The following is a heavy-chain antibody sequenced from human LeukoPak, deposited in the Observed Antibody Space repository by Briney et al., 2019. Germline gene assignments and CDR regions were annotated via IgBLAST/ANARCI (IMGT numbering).Heavy chain of an antibody. CDR2: LSSDGRDP. D-gene: IGHD2-8*01. Sequence: GGSLTLPCTVSGYTFSNYWMHWVRQAPGKGLVWVSRLSSDGRDPSYADSVKGRFTISRDNAKNTLYMQMNSLRAEDTAVYYCARGVYEEDVNYWGQGTLVTVSS. V-gene: IGHV3-74*01. CDR1: GYTFSNYW. J-gene: IGHJ4*02. CDR3: ARGVYEEDVNY.